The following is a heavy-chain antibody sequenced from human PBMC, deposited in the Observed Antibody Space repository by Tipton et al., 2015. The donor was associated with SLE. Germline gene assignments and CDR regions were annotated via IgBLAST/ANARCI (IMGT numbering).Heavy chain of an antibody. D-gene: IGHD2-15*01. V-gene: IGHV4-59*01. CDR3: ARAEGSWDAFDI. Sequence: LRLSCTVSDGSISSYYWSWIRQPPGRGLEWIGYIYYSGSTNYNPSLKSRVTISVDTSKNQFSLKLSSVTAADTAVYYCARAEGSWDAFDIWGQGTMVTVSS. CDR2: IYYSGST. J-gene: IGHJ3*02. CDR1: DGSISSYY.